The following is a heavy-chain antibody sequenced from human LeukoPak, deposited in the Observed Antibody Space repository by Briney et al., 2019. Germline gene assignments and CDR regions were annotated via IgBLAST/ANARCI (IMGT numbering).Heavy chain of an antibody. V-gene: IGHV3-49*04. CDR2: IRSKAYGGTT. Sequence: GGSLRLSCTASGFTFGDYAMSWVRQAPGKGLEWVGFIRSKAYGGTTEYAASVKGRFTISRDDSKSIAYLQMNSLKTEDTAVYYCTRFDSSSWKFDYWGQGTLVTVSS. CDR1: GFTFGDYA. CDR3: TRFDSSSWKFDY. D-gene: IGHD6-13*01. J-gene: IGHJ4*02.